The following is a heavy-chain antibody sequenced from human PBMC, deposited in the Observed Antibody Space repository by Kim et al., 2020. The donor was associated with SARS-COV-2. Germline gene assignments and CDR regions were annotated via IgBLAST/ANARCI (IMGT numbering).Heavy chain of an antibody. D-gene: IGHD6-19*01. Sequence: GVSLRLSCAASGFTFSSYWMTWVRQAPGKGLEWWANLKQDENQKYYVYSVKGRFTISEDNAKNSLYLQMNSLGAEDTAVYYCARDGDLYSSGKDAFDIWGQGTMVTVSS. CDR1: GFTFSSYW. CDR2: LKQDENQK. CDR3: ARDGDLYSSGKDAFDI. V-gene: IGHV3-7*01. J-gene: IGHJ3*02.